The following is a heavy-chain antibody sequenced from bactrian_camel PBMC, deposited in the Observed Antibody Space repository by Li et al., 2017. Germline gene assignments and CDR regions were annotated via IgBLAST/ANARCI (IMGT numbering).Heavy chain of an antibody. CDR2: IDVDGTA. V-gene: IGHV3S53*01. J-gene: IGHJ4*01. CDR1: YSGYPKNC. CDR3: AHAPGCGGRWWNRVGAY. D-gene: IGHD6*01. Sequence: HVQLVESGGGSVQAGGSLTLSCAASYSGYPKNCMGWLRQAPGQEREGVATIDVDGTATYEDSVKGRFTVSKDSAKKTLYLQMNSLKPEDTAMYYCAHAPGCGGRWWNRVGAYWGQGTQVTVS.